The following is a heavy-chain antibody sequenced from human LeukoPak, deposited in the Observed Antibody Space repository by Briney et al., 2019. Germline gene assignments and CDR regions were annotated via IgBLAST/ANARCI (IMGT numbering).Heavy chain of an antibody. V-gene: IGHV1-18*01. Sequence: ASVKVSCKASGYTFTSYGISWVRQAPGQGLEWMGWISAYNGNTNYAQKLQGRVTMTTDTSTSTAYMELRSLRSDDTAVYYCARDAKKYDFWGGYYPPRWFDPWGQGTLVTVSS. D-gene: IGHD3-3*01. CDR1: GYTFTSYG. J-gene: IGHJ5*02. CDR2: ISAYNGNT. CDR3: ARDAKKYDFWGGYYPPRWFDP.